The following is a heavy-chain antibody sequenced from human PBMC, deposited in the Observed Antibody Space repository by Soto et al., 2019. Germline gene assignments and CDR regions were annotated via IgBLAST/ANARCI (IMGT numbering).Heavy chain of an antibody. CDR3: ARDNTVNYGMDV. CDR1: GYTLTGYY. J-gene: IGHJ6*02. CDR2: INPNSGGT. D-gene: IGHD4-17*01. Sequence: ASVKVSCKASGYTLTGYYMHWVRQAPGQGLEWMGWINPNSGGTNYAQKFQGWVTMTRDTSISTAYMELSRLRSDDTAVYYCARDNTVNYGMDVWGQGTTVTVSS. V-gene: IGHV1-2*04.